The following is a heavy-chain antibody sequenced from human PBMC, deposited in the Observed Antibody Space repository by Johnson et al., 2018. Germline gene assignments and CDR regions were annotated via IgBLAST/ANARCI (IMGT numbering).Heavy chain of an antibody. CDR2: IYYSGST. Sequence: QVQLQESGPGLVKPSETLSLTCTVSGGSISSYYWSWIRQPPGKGLEWIGYIYYSGSTNYNPTLKRRVTISVDTSKNQFSLKLSSVTAADTAGYYCARNTYYYDSSGYYYYYYMDVWGKGTTVTVSS. CDR1: GGSISSYY. V-gene: IGHV4-59*01. J-gene: IGHJ6*03. CDR3: ARNTYYYDSSGYYYYYYMDV. D-gene: IGHD3-22*01.